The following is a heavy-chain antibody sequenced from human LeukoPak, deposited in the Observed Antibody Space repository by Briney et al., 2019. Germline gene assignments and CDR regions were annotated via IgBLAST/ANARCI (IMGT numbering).Heavy chain of an antibody. D-gene: IGHD5-12*01. Sequence: PSETLSLTCTVSGGSISSYYWSWIRQPPGKGLEWTGYIYYSGSTNYNPSLKSRVTISVDTSKNQFSLKLSSVTAADTAVYYCASGYSGYDSWYWGQGTLVTVSS. CDR3: ASGYSGYDSWY. V-gene: IGHV4-59*01. CDR1: GGSISSYY. J-gene: IGHJ4*02. CDR2: IYYSGST.